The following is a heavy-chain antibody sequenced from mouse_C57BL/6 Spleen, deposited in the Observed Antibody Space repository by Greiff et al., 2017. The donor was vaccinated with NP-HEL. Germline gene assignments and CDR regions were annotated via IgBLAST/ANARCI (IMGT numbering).Heavy chain of an antibody. J-gene: IGHJ3*01. CDR1: GYTFTSYW. V-gene: IGHV1-64*01. Sequence: QVQLQQPGAELVKPGASVKLSCKASGYTFTSYWMHWVKQRPGQGLEWIGMIHPNSGSTNYNEKFKSKATLTVDKSSSTAYMQLSSLTSEDSAVYYSASRGTSNFSWFAYWGQGTLVTVSA. D-gene: IGHD4-1*01. CDR3: ASRGTSNFSWFAY. CDR2: IHPNSGST.